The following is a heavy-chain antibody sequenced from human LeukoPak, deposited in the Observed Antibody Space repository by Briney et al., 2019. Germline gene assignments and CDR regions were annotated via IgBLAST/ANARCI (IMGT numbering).Heavy chain of an antibody. Sequence: GGSLRLSCAASGFTFSSYGMSWVRQAPGKGLEWVSAISGSGGSTYYADSVKGRFTISRDNSKNTLYLQMNSLRAEDTAVYYCAKSSSVAGYYYYYYMDVWGKGTTVTVSS. D-gene: IGHD6-19*01. CDR1: GFTFSSYG. J-gene: IGHJ6*03. V-gene: IGHV3-23*01. CDR3: AKSSSVAGYYYYYYMDV. CDR2: ISGSGGST.